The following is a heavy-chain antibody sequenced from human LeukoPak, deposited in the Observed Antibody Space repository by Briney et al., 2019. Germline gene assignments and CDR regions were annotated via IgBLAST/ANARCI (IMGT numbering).Heavy chain of an antibody. Sequence: TPSETLSLTCAVYGGSFSGYYWSWIRQPPGKGLEWIGEINHSGSTNYNPSLKSRVTISVDTSKNQFSLKLSSVTAADTAVYYCARSGTEAPHSPGNLYYFDYWGQGTLVTVSS. V-gene: IGHV4-34*01. CDR2: INHSGST. J-gene: IGHJ4*02. CDR3: ARSGTEAPHSPGNLYYFDY. D-gene: IGHD2-2*01. CDR1: GGSFSGYY.